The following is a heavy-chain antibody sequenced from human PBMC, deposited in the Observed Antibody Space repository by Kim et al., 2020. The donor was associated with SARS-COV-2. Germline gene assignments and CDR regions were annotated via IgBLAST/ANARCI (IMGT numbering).Heavy chain of an antibody. J-gene: IGHJ4*02. D-gene: IGHD3-16*01. CDR1: GFTFSDYA. V-gene: IGHV3-64D*06. CDR3: VRYGQSYGAVH. Sequence: GGSLRLSCSASGFTFSDYAIHWVRRTPGMGLQYVSATTRDGDGSFYADSVKDRFTIFRDNSKNTLFLQMSGLRIEDTAIYYCVRYGQSYGAVHWGQGTLVSVS. CDR2: TTRDGDGS.